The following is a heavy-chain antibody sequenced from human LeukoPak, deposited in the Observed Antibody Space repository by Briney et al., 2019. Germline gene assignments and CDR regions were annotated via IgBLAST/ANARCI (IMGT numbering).Heavy chain of an antibody. D-gene: IGHD4-17*01. CDR2: IYYSGST. V-gene: IGHV4-38-2*02. CDR1: GYSISSGYY. J-gene: IGHJ6*03. Sequence: SETLSITCTVSGYSISSGYYWGWIRQPPGKGLEWIGYIYYSGSTNYNPSLKSRVTISLDTSKNQFSLKLSSVTAADTAVYYCARRYGDSHYYYYMDVWGKGTTVTISS. CDR3: ARRYGDSHYYYYMDV.